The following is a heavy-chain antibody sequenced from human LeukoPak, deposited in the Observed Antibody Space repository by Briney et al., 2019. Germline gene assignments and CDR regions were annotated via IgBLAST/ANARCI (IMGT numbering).Heavy chain of an antibody. V-gene: IGHV1-24*01. J-gene: IGHJ4*02. CDR1: GYTFTSYY. Sequence: ASVKVSCKASGYTFTSYYMHWVRQAPGQGLEWMGGFDPEDGETIYAQKFQGRVTMTEDTSTDTAYMELSSLRSEDTAVYYCATVGHDSSASTFDYWGQGTLVTVSS. D-gene: IGHD3-22*01. CDR3: ATVGHDSSASTFDY. CDR2: FDPEDGET.